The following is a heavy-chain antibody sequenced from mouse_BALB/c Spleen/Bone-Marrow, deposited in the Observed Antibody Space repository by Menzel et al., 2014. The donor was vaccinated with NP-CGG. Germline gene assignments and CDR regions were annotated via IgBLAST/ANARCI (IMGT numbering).Heavy chain of an antibody. Sequence: VQLQQSGAELVRPGVSVKISCKGSGYTFXDYAVHWVKQSHAKGLEWIGVISTYYGDATYNQKFKGKATMTVDKSSSTAYMELARLTSEDSAIYYCARDLDYWGQGTTLTVSS. CDR3: ARDLDY. J-gene: IGHJ2*01. CDR2: ISTYYGDA. CDR1: GYTFXDYA. V-gene: IGHV1S137*01.